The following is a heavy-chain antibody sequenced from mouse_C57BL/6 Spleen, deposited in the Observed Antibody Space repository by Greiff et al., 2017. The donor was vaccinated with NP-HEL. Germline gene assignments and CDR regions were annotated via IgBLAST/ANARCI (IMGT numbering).Heavy chain of an antibody. CDR1: GFNIKDDY. Sequence: VQLQQSGAELVRPGASVKLSCTASGFNIKDDYMHWVKQRPEQGLEWIGWIDPENGDTEYASKFQGKATITADTSSNTAYLQLSSLTSEDTAVYYCTTPLYDGYYGYWGQGTTLTVSS. V-gene: IGHV14-4*01. CDR2: IDPENGDT. J-gene: IGHJ2*01. D-gene: IGHD2-3*01. CDR3: TTPLYDGYYGY.